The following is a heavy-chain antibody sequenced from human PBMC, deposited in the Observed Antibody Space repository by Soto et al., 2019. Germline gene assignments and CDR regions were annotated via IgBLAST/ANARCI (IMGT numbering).Heavy chain of an antibody. CDR3: ARHVANGFTFDV. Sequence: QVQLQESGPGLVKPSETLSLTCTVSGGSISGYYWSWIRQPPGKGLEWIGYIYYSGSTKYNPSLMTRATISVDTSKNQFSLKLTSVTAADTAVYYCARHVANGFTFDVWGRGTLVTVSS. J-gene: IGHJ2*01. CDR1: GGSISGYY. CDR2: IYYSGST. V-gene: IGHV4-59*08. D-gene: IGHD2-21*01.